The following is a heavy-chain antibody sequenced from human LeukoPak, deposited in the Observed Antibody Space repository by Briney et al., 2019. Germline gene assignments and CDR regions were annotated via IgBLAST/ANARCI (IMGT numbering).Heavy chain of an antibody. V-gene: IGHV3-30-3*01. CDR3: AREIYYYDSSGYYFGAFDI. CDR2: ISYEGSNK. Sequence: PGRSLRLSCAASGFTFSSYAMHWVRQAPGKGLEWVAVISYEGSNKYYADSVKGRFPISRENSKNTLYLQMNSLRAEDTAVYYCAREIYYYDSSGYYFGAFDIWGQGTMVTVSS. J-gene: IGHJ3*02. CDR1: GFTFSSYA. D-gene: IGHD3-22*01.